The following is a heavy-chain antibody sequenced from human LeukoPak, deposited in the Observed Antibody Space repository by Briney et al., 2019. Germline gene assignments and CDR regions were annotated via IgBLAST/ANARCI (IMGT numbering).Heavy chain of an antibody. Sequence: GASVKVSCKASGYTFTSYGISWVRQAPGQGLEWMGWISAYNGNTNYAQKLQGRVTMTTDTSTSTAYMELRSLRSDDTAVYYCARDYNYGSGSYYNWDWFDPWGQGTLVTVSS. CDR1: GYTFTSYG. CDR2: ISAYNGNT. V-gene: IGHV1-18*01. CDR3: ARDYNYGSGSYYNWDWFDP. J-gene: IGHJ5*02. D-gene: IGHD3-10*01.